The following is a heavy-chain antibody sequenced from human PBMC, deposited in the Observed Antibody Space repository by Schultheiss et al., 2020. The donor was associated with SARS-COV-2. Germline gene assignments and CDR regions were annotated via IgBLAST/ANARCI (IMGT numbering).Heavy chain of an antibody. CDR3: ARRGAVAGKGDWFDP. CDR2: IYPGDSDT. Sequence: GESLKISCKGSGYSFTSYWIGWVRQMPGKGLEWMGIIYPGDSDTRYSPSFQGQVTISADKSISTAYLQWSSLKASDTAMYYCARRGAVAGKGDWFDPWGQGTLVTVSS. D-gene: IGHD6-19*01. V-gene: IGHV5-51*01. J-gene: IGHJ5*02. CDR1: GYSFTSYW.